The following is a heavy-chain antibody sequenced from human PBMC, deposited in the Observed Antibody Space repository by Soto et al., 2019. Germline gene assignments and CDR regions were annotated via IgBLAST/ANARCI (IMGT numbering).Heavy chain of an antibody. Sequence: QVLLVQSGAEVRKPGASVKFSCKASGYTFTRFAIHWVRQAPGQGLEWMGWINAVNGNTRYSQKFQGRATLTLDTSADTAYMEVSSLTSGDTATYYCAREGDHYNYDDGVDFWGQGTLLTVSS. CDR2: INAVNGNT. CDR1: GYTFTRFA. D-gene: IGHD4-17*01. J-gene: IGHJ4*02. V-gene: IGHV1-3*01. CDR3: AREGDHYNYDDGVDF.